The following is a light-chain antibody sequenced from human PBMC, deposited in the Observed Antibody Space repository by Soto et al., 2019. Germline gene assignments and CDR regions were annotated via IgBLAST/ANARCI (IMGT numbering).Light chain of an antibody. V-gene: IGLV2-14*03. Sequence: QSALTQPASVSGSPGQSITISCTGTSNDVGHYNYVSWYQQHPDKAPKLMIYDVSNRPSGVSNRFSGSKSGNTASLTISGLQAEDEADYYCSSYTSTTTLVFGGGTKLTVL. CDR3: SSYTSTTTLV. CDR2: DVS. J-gene: IGLJ2*01. CDR1: SNDVGHYNY.